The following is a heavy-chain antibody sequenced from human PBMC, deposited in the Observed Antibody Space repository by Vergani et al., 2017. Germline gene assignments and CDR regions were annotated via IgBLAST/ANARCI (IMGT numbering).Heavy chain of an antibody. CDR1: GGSFSDYY. CDR3: ARIARAPTRRNPPPDY. D-gene: IGHD3-16*02. Sequence: QVQLQEWGAGLLKTSETLSLTCGVSGGSFSDYYWSWIRQAPGMGLEWIGEVNHGGSTNYNPSLKSRVSISVDTSKNQFSLQLTSVTAADSALYFCARIARAPTRRNPPPDYWGQGILVTVSS. V-gene: IGHV4-34*01. J-gene: IGHJ4*02. CDR2: VNHGGST.